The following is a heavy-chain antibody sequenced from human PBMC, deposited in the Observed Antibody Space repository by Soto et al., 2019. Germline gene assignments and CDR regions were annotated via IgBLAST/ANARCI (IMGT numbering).Heavy chain of an antibody. CDR3: ARHILITILGYYYGMDV. J-gene: IGHJ6*01. D-gene: IGHD3-9*01. V-gene: IGHV3-23*01. CDR1: GFTFSSYA. Sequence: EVRLLESGGGLVQPGGPLRLSCAASGFTFSSYAMSWVRQAPGKGLEWVSTIIGTGGSANYADSVKGRFTISRDRSKNRLYLQMNSLRADDTAVYYCARHILITILGYYYGMDVWGQGTTVTVSS. CDR2: IIGTGGSA.